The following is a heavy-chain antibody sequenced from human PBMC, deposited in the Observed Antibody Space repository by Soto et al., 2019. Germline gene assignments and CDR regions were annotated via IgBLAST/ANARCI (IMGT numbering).Heavy chain of an antibody. CDR1: GFTFSSCA. V-gene: IGHV3-23*01. CDR3: AKGRSYYYYYGVDV. J-gene: IGHJ6*02. Sequence: EVQLLESGGGLVQPGGSLRLSCAASGFTFSSCAMGWVRQAPGKGLEWVSDIIDSGGSTYYADSVKGRFTISRDNSKSTQYLQVSSLRAEDTALYYCAKGRSYYYYYGVDVWGQGTTVTVSS. CDR2: IIDSGGST.